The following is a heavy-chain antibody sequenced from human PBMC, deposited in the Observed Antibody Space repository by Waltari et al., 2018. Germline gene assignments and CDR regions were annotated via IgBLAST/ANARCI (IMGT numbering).Heavy chain of an antibody. CDR1: GYTFSNYN. D-gene: IGHD6-13*01. J-gene: IGHJ4*02. V-gene: IGHV1-8*02. CDR3: ARVLDSRSGFDY. CDR2: MNPISGNT. Sequence: QVQLAQSGPALKKPGASVKVSFKAPGYTFSNYNINGVRQATGQGLEWMGWMNPISGNTFYAQRFQGRVTMTGDTSGSTAYIELSSLRSEDTAMYYCARVLDSRSGFDYWGQGTLVTVSS.